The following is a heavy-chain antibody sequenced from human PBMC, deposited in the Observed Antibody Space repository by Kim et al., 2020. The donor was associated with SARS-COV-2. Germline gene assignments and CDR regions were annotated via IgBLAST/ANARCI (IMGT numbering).Heavy chain of an antibody. Sequence: NDYAVSVKRRITINPDTSKNQFSLQLDAVTPEDTAVYFCARTRPNQGFDSWGQGTLVTVSS. CDR3: ARTRPNQGFDS. J-gene: IGHJ4*02. V-gene: IGHV6-1*01. CDR2: N. D-gene: IGHD1-1*01.